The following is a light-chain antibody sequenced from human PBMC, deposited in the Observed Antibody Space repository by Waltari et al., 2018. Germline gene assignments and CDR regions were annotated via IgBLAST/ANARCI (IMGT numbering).Light chain of an antibody. CDR2: KDT. Sequence: SYELTQPPSVSVSPGQTARITCSGDALPRQYSFWYQQRSGQAPVLVIYKDTERPSGIPERFAGSSSGTRVTLTISVVQEQDEADYYCQSTDNSGTYVVFGGGTKLTVL. CDR1: ALPRQY. V-gene: IGLV3-25*03. J-gene: IGLJ2*01. CDR3: QSTDNSGTYVV.